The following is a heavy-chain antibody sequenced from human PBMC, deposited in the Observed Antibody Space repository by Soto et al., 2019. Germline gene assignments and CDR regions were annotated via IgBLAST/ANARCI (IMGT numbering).Heavy chain of an antibody. CDR2: IYYSGST. CDR1: GGSISSGGYY. CDR3: ARDSLQSGFDY. V-gene: IGHV4-31*03. Sequence: NPSETLSLTCTVSGGSISSGGYYWSWIRQHPGKGLEWIGYIYYSGSTYYNPSLKSRVTISVDTSKNQFSLKLSSVTAADTAVYYCARDSLQSGFDYWGQGTLVTVSS. D-gene: IGHD1-1*01. J-gene: IGHJ4*02.